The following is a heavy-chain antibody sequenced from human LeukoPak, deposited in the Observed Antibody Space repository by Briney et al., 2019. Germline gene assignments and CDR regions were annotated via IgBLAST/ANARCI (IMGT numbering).Heavy chain of an antibody. J-gene: IGHJ4*02. CDR3: ARGSPQRD. V-gene: IGHV3-74*03. CDR1: GFIFSVHY. CDR2: MISVGRRT. Sequence: PGGSLRLSCAVSGFIFSVHYTHWVRQAPGKGRVWVACMISVGRRTSYAGSEKGRFTIPRDNAKSTLYLPMNSLRAEDTAIYYCARGSPQRDWGQGTLVTVSS.